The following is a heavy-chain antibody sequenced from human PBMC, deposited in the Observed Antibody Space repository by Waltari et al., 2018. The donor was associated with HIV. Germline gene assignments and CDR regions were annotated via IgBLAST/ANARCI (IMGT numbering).Heavy chain of an antibody. CDR2: INPNSGAT. V-gene: IGHV1-2*06. J-gene: IGHJ4*02. CDR1: GYTFTGYY. Sequence: QVQLVQSGAEVKKPGASVKVSCTTSGYTFTGYYIHWVRQAPGQGLEWLGRINPNSGATNFAQKFQGRVTLTRDTSINTAYVELSRLTSDDTAVYFCARASGGSLFYFDYWGQGALVTVSS. CDR3: ARASGGSLFYFDY. D-gene: IGHD2-15*01.